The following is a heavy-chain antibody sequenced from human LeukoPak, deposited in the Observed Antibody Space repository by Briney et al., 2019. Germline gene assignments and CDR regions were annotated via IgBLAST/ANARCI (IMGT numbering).Heavy chain of an antibody. CDR3: ARVVWGYSYGYYFDY. J-gene: IGHJ4*02. CDR1: GGSISSYY. CDR2: IYYSGRT. D-gene: IGHD5-18*01. V-gene: IGHV4-59*01. Sequence: SETLSLTCTVSGGSISSYYWSWVRQPPGKGLEWIGYIYYSGRTNYNPSLKSRVTVSVDTSKDQFSLKLRSVTAADTAVYYCARVVWGYSYGYYFDYWGQGTLVTVSS.